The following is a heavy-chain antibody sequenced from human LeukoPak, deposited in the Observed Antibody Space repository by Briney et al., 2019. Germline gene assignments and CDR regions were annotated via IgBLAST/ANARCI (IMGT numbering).Heavy chain of an antibody. Sequence: PGGSLRLSCAASGFTISDSYMSWVRQAPGKGLEWVSVIYSGGITYYADSVKGRFTVSRDDSKNTLSLQMNSLRAEDTSIYYCAREWVTTGYYYGMDVWGQGTTVTVSS. CDR2: IYSGGIT. CDR1: GFTISDSY. D-gene: IGHD1-1*01. J-gene: IGHJ6*02. V-gene: IGHV3-66*01. CDR3: AREWVTTGYYYGMDV.